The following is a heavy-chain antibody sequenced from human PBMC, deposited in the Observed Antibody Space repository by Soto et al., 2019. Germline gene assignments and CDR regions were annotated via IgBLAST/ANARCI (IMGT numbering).Heavy chain of an antibody. CDR1: GGSISSGDYY. Sequence: SETLSLTCTVSGGSISSGDYYWSWIRQPPGKGLEWIGYIYYSGSTNYNPSLKSRVTISVDTSKNQFSLKLSSVTAADTAVYYCASIYDSSGYYYGNNWFDPWGQGTLVTVSS. V-gene: IGHV4-61*08. J-gene: IGHJ5*02. D-gene: IGHD3-22*01. CDR3: ASIYDSSGYYYGNNWFDP. CDR2: IYYSGST.